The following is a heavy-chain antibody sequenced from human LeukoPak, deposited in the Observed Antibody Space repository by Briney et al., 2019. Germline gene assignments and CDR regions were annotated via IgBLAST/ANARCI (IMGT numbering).Heavy chain of an antibody. D-gene: IGHD6-19*01. CDR2: IIPIFGTA. Sequence: GASVKVSCKASGGTFSSYAISWVRQAPGQGLEWMGGIIPIFGTANYAQKFQGRVTITADESTSTAYMELSSLRSEDTAVYYCARRHFIAVAGEPPGYYYYYMDVWGKGTTVTVSS. CDR3: ARRHFIAVAGEPPGYYYYYMDV. V-gene: IGHV1-69*13. J-gene: IGHJ6*03. CDR1: GGTFSSYA.